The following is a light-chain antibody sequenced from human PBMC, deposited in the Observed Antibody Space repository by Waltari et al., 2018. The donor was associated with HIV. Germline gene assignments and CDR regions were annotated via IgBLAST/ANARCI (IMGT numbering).Light chain of an antibody. CDR1: RSDIGRNY. Sequence: QSVLTQPPSASGTPGQRVTIPCSGPRSDIGRNYVFWYQQLPGTAPKLLIYRNNQRPSGVPDRFSASKSGTSASLAISGLRSEDEADYYCAAWDVSLRGAYVFGTGTKVAVL. J-gene: IGLJ1*01. CDR3: AAWDVSLRGAYV. V-gene: IGLV1-47*01. CDR2: RNN.